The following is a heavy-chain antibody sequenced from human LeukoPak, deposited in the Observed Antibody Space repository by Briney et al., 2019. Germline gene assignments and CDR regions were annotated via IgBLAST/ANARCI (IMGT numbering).Heavy chain of an antibody. D-gene: IGHD5-24*01. CDR2: ISSSGSTI. Sequence: PGGSLRLSCAASGFTFSSYEMNWVRQAPGKGLEWVSYISSSGSTIYYADSVKGRFTISRDNAKNSLYLQMNSLRAEDTAVYYCARDTSPGANLQFDYWGQGTLVTVSS. CDR1: GFTFSSYE. CDR3: ARDTSPGANLQFDY. V-gene: IGHV3-48*03. J-gene: IGHJ4*02.